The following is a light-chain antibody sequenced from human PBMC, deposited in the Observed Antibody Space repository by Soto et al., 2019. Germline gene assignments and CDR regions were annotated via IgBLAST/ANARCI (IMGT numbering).Light chain of an antibody. CDR1: SSDVGDYNF. Sequence: QSALTQPASVSGSPGQSITISCTATSSDVGDYNFVSWYQHHPGKAPKLMIYDVSNRPSGISTRFSGSKSGNTASLTISGLQAEDEADYYCSSYISSSVVFGGGTKLTVL. J-gene: IGLJ3*02. CDR3: SSYISSSVV. V-gene: IGLV2-14*03. CDR2: DVS.